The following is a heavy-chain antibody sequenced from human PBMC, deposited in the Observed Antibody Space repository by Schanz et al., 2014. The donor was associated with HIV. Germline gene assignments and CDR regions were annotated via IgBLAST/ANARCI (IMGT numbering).Heavy chain of an antibody. J-gene: IGHJ4*02. D-gene: IGHD5-18*01. CDR2: ISGSGGST. CDR3: ARGLPADY. Sequence: EVQLVESGGGVVQPGRSLRLSCAAFGFTFSSYALNWVRQAPGKGLEWVSTISGSGGSTYYADSVKGRFTISRDNSKNTLYLQMNSLRAEDTAVYYCARGLPADYWGQGTLVTVSS. CDR1: GFTFSSYA. V-gene: IGHV3-23*04.